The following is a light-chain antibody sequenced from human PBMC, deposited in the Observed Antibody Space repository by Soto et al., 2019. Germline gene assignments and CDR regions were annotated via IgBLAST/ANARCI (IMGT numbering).Light chain of an antibody. V-gene: IGKV1-27*01. Sequence: DIQMTQSPSSLPASVGDRVTITCRASQDISNHVAWYQQRPGQVPKLLIYSASTLHSGVPSRFSGSGSGTDFTLTISSLQPEDVGTYYCQFFTASPWTFGQGTRVEF. CDR3: QFFTASPWT. J-gene: IGKJ1*01. CDR1: QDISNH. CDR2: SAS.